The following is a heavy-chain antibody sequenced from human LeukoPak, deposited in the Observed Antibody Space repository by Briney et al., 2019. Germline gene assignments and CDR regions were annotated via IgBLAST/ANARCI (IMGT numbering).Heavy chain of an antibody. CDR2: INPNSGGT. CDR3: ARVGYDPLLSFDY. D-gene: IGHD5-12*01. Sequence: ASVKVSCKASGYTFTGYYMHWVRQAPGQGLEWMGWINPNSGGTSYAQKFQGRVTMTRDTSISTAYMELSRLRSDDTAVYYCARVGYDPLLSFDYWGQGTLVTVSS. V-gene: IGHV1-2*02. J-gene: IGHJ4*02. CDR1: GYTFTGYY.